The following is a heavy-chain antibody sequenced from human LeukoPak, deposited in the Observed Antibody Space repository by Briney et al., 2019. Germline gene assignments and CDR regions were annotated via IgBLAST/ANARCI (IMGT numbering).Heavy chain of an antibody. Sequence: LPGGSLRLSCAASGFTVSSNYMSWVRQAPGKGLEWVSVIYSGGSTYYADSVKGRSTISRDNSKNTLYLQMNSLRAEDTAVYYCAKDGPNRSLFDYWGQGTLVTVSS. V-gene: IGHV3-66*01. D-gene: IGHD2/OR15-2a*01. J-gene: IGHJ4*02. CDR2: IYSGGST. CDR3: AKDGPNRSLFDY. CDR1: GFTVSSNY.